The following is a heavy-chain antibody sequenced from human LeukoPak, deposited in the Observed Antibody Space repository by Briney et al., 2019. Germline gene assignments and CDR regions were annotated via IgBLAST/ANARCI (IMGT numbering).Heavy chain of an antibody. CDR3: ARQSKYYYASRGSYVGSFQH. V-gene: IGHV4-59*08. CDR1: GGSFSGYY. CDR2: IYYSGST. J-gene: IGHJ1*01. Sequence: PSETLSLTCAVYGGSFSGYYWSWIRQPPGKGLEWIGYIYYSGSTNYNPSLKSRVTISVDTSKNQFSLKLSSVTAADTAVYYCARQSKYYYASRGSYVGSFQHWGQGTLVTVSS. D-gene: IGHD3-22*01.